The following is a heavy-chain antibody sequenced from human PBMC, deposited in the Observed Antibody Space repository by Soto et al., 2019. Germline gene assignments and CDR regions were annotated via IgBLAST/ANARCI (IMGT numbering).Heavy chain of an antibody. CDR3: GRARWGTIYYSYYMDV. V-gene: IGHV4-34*01. J-gene: IGHJ6*03. D-gene: IGHD3-3*01. CDR2: INHSGST. Sequence: SETLSLTCAVYGGSFSGYYWSWIRQPPGKGLEWIGEINHSGSTNYNPSLKSRVTISVDTSKNQFSLKLSSVTAADTAVYYCGRARWGTIYYSYYMDVWGKGTTFTVSS. CDR1: GGSFSGYY.